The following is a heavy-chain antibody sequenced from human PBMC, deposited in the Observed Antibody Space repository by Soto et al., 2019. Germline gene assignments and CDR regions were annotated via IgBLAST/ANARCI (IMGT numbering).Heavy chain of an antibody. V-gene: IGHV1-2*04. Sequence: ASVKVSCKASGYTFTAYYMHWLRQAPGQGLEWMGWVNPHSGATVFAQKFLGSVTLTTDTSINTAYMELTSLTSDDTALYYCARPPNPWEPYEFHIWSQGTLVTVSS. CDR2: VNPHSGAT. J-gene: IGHJ4*01. CDR1: GYTFTAYY. CDR3: ARPPNPWEPYEFHI. D-gene: IGHD1-26*01.